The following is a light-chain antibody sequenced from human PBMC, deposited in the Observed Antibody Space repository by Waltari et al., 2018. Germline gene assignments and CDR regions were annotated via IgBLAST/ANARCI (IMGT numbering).Light chain of an antibody. Sequence: DIVMTQSPDSLAVSLGERATINCKSSQSVLYSSNNLNYLAWYKQKPGQPPKLLIYWASTRESGVPDRFSGSGSGTDFTLTISSLKAEDVAVYYCQQFYSTPYTFGQGTKLEIK. CDR1: QSVLYSSNNLNY. CDR3: QQFYSTPYT. CDR2: WAS. J-gene: IGKJ2*01. V-gene: IGKV4-1*01.